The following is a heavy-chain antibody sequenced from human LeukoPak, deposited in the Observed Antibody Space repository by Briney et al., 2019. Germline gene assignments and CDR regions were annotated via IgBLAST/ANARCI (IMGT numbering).Heavy chain of an antibody. CDR3: ARFLTVSQFDY. J-gene: IGHJ4*02. D-gene: IGHD3-22*01. CDR2: IYTSGTT. V-gene: IGHV4-4*09. Sequence: SSETLSLTCTVSGGSFTSYYWSWIRQPPGQGLEWIGYIYTSGTTKYNPSLKSRVTILVDTSKNQFSLKLSSVTAADTAVYYCARFLTVSQFDYWGQGTLVTVSS. CDR1: GGSFTSYY.